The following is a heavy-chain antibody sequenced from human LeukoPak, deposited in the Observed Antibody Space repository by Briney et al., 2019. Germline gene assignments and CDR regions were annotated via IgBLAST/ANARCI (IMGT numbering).Heavy chain of an antibody. CDR2: IYYSGST. D-gene: IGHD2-15*01. CDR1: GGSISSGGYY. J-gene: IGHJ5*02. CDR3: ARGKWWNWFDP. V-gene: IGHV4-31*11. Sequence: KSSETLSLTCAVSGGSISSGGYYWSWIRQHPGKGLEWIGYIYYSGSTYYNPSLKSRVTISVDTSKNQFSLKLSSVTAADTAVYYCARGKWWNWFDPWGQGTLVTVSS.